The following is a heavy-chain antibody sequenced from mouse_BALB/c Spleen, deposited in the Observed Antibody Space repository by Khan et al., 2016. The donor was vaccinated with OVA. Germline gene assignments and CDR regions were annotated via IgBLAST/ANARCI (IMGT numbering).Heavy chain of an antibody. CDR3: AGDNYYGSSLFAMDY. Sequence: DLLKPGASVKLSCKASGYTFTSYWINWIKQRPGQGLEWIGRISPGSGTLYYNEMFKGKATLTVDISSTTAYIQLSSLSSEDSAVFLAAGDNYYGSSLFAMDYWGQGTSVTVSS. D-gene: IGHD1-1*01. CDR2: ISPGSGTL. V-gene: IGHV1S41*01. J-gene: IGHJ4*01. CDR1: GYTFTSYW.